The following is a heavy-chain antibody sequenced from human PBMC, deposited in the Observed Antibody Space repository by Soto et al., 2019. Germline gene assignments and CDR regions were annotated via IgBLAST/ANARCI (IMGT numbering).Heavy chain of an antibody. CDR3: ARDYYGSGSPPLGY. CDR1: GGSITSSSYY. CDR2: IYYSGTT. V-gene: IGHV4-39*07. Sequence: PSETLSLTCTVSGGSITSSSYYWGWIRQPPGKGLEWIGSIYYSGTTYYNPSLKSRVTISEDTSKNQFSLKLSSVTAADTAVYYCARDYYGSGSPPLGYWGQGTPVTVSS. J-gene: IGHJ4*02. D-gene: IGHD3-10*01.